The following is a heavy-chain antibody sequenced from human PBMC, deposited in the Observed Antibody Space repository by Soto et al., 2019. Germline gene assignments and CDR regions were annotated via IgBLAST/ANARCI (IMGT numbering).Heavy chain of an antibody. CDR1: EFTFSGRS. J-gene: IGHJ6*03. CDR3: ARRWFGPDV. D-gene: IGHD3-10*01. V-gene: IGHV3-74*02. CDR2: IDKVGTDS. Sequence: EVQLVESGGGLVQPGGSLRLSCAASEFTFSGRSVPWVRQAPGKGLVWVSGIDKVGTDSTYADSVKGRFTSSRDNAKKTVYLKMNSLRAEDTAVYYCARRWFGPDVWRKGTTVTVSS.